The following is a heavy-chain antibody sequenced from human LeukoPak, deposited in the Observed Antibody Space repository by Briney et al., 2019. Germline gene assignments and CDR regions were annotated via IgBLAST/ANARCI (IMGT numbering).Heavy chain of an antibody. Sequence: TSETLSLTCTVSGGSISSSTYYWGWIRQPPGKGLEWIGSIYYSGSTYYNPPLKGRVTISLDTSKNQFSIKLNSGTAADKAVYCCGTRYSGGYHGLDIWGQGTMVTVSS. J-gene: IGHJ3*02. CDR1: GGSISSSTYY. V-gene: IGHV4-39*01. D-gene: IGHD1-26*01. CDR3: GTRYSGGYHGLDI. CDR2: IYYSGST.